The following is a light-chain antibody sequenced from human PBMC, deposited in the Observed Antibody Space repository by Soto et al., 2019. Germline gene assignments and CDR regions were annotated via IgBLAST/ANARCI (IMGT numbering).Light chain of an antibody. Sequence: EIVLTQSPGTLSLSPGERATLSCRASQSVSNNYLAWYQQKPGQAHRLLIYGASNRATGIPGRFSGSASGTDFTLTISRLKPEDFAVYYCQQYGSSGTFGEGTKVEIK. CDR3: QQYGSSGT. V-gene: IGKV3-20*01. CDR1: QSVSNNY. CDR2: GAS. J-gene: IGKJ1*01.